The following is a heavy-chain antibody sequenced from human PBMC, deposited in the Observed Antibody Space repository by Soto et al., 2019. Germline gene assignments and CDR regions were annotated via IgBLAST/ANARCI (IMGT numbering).Heavy chain of an antibody. J-gene: IGHJ5*02. CDR2: IYYSGST. V-gene: IGHV4-59*08. Sequence: QVQLQESGPGLVKPSETLSLTCTVSGGSISSYYWSWIRQPPGKGLEWIGYIYYSGSTNYNPSLKSRVTISVDTSKNQFSLKLSSVTAADTAVYYCARHGSLTSYNWFDPWGQGTLVTVSS. CDR3: ARHGSLTSYNWFDP. D-gene: IGHD2-2*01. CDR1: GGSISSYY.